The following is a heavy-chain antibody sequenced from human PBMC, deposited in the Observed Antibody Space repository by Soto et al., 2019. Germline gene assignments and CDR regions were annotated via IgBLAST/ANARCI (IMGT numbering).Heavy chain of an antibody. V-gene: IGHV5-10-1*04. J-gene: IGHJ3*02. CDR2: IDPSDSYT. Sequence: GESLKISCKGSGYSFTSYWISWVRQMPGKGLGWMGRIDPSDSYTNYSPSFQGQVTISADKSISTAYLQWSSLKASDTAMYYCARPPSAGYYDSSGYSGDAFDIWGQGTMVTVSS. CDR1: GYSFTSYW. D-gene: IGHD3-22*01. CDR3: ARPPSAGYYDSSGYSGDAFDI.